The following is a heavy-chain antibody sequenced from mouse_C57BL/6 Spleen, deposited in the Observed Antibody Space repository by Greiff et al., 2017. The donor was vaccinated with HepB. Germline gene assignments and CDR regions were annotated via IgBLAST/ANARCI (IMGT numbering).Heavy chain of an antibody. D-gene: IGHD2-5*01. CDR3: AREGAYYSIFDY. Sequence: QVQLKESGAELVRPGTSVKVSCKASGYAFTNYLIEWVKQRPGQGLEWIGVINPGSGGTNYNEKFKGKATLTADKSSSTAYMQLSSLTSEDSAVYFCAREGAYYSIFDYWGQGTTLTVSS. CDR2: INPGSGGT. V-gene: IGHV1-54*01. CDR1: GYAFTNYL. J-gene: IGHJ2*01.